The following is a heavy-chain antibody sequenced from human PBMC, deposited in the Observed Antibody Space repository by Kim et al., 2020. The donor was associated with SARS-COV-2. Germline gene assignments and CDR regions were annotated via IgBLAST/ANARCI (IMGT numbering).Heavy chain of an antibody. Sequence: DRSDKYYVDSVKGRFTISRANAKNSLYQQMNSLRADDTAVYYCARGGKIYWGQGTLVTVSS. D-gene: IGHD1-26*01. CDR2: DRSDK. J-gene: IGHJ4*02. V-gene: IGHV3-7*03. CDR3: ARGGKIY.